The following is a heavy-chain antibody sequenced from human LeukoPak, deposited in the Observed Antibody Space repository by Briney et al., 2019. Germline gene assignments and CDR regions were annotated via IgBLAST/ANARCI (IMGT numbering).Heavy chain of an antibody. J-gene: IGHJ3*02. Sequence: PGGSLRLSCAASGFTFSSYSMNWVRQAPGKGLEWVSSISSSSSYIYYADSVKGRFTISRDNAKNSLYLQMNSLRAEDTAVYYCARGGITMIVVDAFDIWGQGTMVTVSS. V-gene: IGHV3-21*01. CDR2: ISSSSSYI. CDR3: ARGGITMIVVDAFDI. D-gene: IGHD3-22*01. CDR1: GFTFSSYS.